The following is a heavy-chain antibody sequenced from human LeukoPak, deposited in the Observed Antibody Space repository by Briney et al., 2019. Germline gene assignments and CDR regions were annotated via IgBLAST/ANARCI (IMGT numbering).Heavy chain of an antibody. J-gene: IGHJ3*01. CDR2: VYYTGNT. CDR3: ARLRAMAGHRGGFDF. D-gene: IGHD6-19*01. V-gene: IGHV4-39*01. Sequence: SETLSLTCAVSGDSISYHNYYWDWIRQPPGKGLEWIGTVYYTGNTYYNPSLKSRVAISVDTSKNQFSLQLTSMTAADMAVYYCARLRAMAGHRGGFDFWGRGTMVTVSS. CDR1: GDSISYHNYY.